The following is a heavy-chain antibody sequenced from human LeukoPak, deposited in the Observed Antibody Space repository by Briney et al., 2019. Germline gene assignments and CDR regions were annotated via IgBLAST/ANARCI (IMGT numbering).Heavy chain of an antibody. D-gene: IGHD2-21*02. CDR2: IRSKANSYAT. Sequence: PGGSLRLSCAASGFTFSGSVMHWVRHASGKGLEWVGRIRSKANSYATAYAASAKGRFTISRDDSKNTAYLQMNSLKTEDTAVYYCARLWGDCGGDCYSHDYWGQGTLVTVSS. CDR1: GFTFSGSV. CDR3: ARLWGDCGGDCYSHDY. J-gene: IGHJ4*02. V-gene: IGHV3-73*01.